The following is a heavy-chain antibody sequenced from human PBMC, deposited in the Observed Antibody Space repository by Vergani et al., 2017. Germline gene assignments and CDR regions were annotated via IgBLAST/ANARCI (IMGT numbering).Heavy chain of an antibody. CDR2: ISPKTGDT. V-gene: IGHV1-2*02. D-gene: IGHD3-10*01. CDR1: ESTSSDYN. CDR3: AHRWNFGRRDWFHS. J-gene: IGHJ5*01. Sequence: QVQLMQSGPVMKKPGGSMKVSGQASESTSSDYNIHWVRQAPGQGLQWMGWISPKTGDTDYLQRFQDRVTMTRDASTKTVYLKMTRLTSDDTAIYYCAHRWNFGRRDWFHSWGPGTLVTVSS.